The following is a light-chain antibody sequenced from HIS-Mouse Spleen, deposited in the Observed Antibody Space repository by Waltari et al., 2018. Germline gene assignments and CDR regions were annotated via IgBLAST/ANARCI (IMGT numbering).Light chain of an antibody. J-gene: IGKJ1*01. CDR3: QQLNSYPPT. Sequence: DIQLTQSPSFLSASVGDRVTITCRASQGISSYLALYQQKPGKAPKLLIYAASTLQSGVPSRSSGSGSETEFNLTIRSLQPDDFATYYCQQLNSYPPTFGQGTKVEIK. V-gene: IGKV1-9*01. CDR1: QGISSY. CDR2: AAS.